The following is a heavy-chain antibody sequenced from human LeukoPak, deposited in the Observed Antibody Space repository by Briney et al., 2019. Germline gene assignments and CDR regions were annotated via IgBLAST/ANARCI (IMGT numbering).Heavy chain of an antibody. CDR2: ISASNGNT. CDR1: GYTFISYG. J-gene: IGHJ5*02. Sequence: ASVKVSCKASGYTFISYGISWVRQAPGQGLEWMGWISASNGNTKYAQKVQGRVTMTTDTSTSTAYMELRSLKSYDTAVYYCARDVGYYGSGDLDLWGQGTLVIVSS. CDR3: ARDVGYYGSGDLDL. D-gene: IGHD3-10*01. V-gene: IGHV1-18*01.